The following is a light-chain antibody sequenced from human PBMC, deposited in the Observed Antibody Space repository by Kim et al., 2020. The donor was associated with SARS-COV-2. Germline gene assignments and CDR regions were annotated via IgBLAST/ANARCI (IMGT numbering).Light chain of an antibody. CDR1: SGSIASND. Sequence: KTVTISCTRSSGSIASNDVQWYQQRPGSAPTTVIYEDNQRPSGVPDRFSGSIDSSSNSASLTISGLKTEDEADYYCQSYDSSNHAVFGGGTQLTVL. CDR3: QSYDSSNHAV. J-gene: IGLJ7*01. CDR2: EDN. V-gene: IGLV6-57*03.